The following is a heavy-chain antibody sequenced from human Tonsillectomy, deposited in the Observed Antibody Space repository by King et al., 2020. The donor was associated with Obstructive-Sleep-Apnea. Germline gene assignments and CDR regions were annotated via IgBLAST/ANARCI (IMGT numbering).Heavy chain of an antibody. Sequence: QLVQSGAEVKKPGSSVKVSCKASGGTFSSYAISWVRQAPGQGLEWMRRIIPILGIANYAQKFQGRVTITADKSTSTAYMELSSLRSEDTAVYYCARDHPSPPGDYWGQGTLVTVSS. V-gene: IGHV1-69*04. J-gene: IGHJ4*02. CDR3: ARDHPSPPGDY. CDR1: GGTFSSYA. CDR2: IIPILGIA.